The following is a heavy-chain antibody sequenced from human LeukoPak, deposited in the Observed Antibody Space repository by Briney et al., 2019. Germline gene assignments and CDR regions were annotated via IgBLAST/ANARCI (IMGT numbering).Heavy chain of an antibody. CDR2: IYYSGRT. CDR3: ASCERGYSYGYDYYYYMDV. V-gene: IGHV4-39*07. J-gene: IGHJ6*03. Sequence: SETLSLTCTVSGGSISSSDYYWVWIRQPPGKGLEWIGSIYYSGRTYYNPSLKSRVTISVDTSKNQFSLKLSSVTAADTAVYYCASCERGYSYGYDYYYYMDVWGKGTTVTVSS. D-gene: IGHD5-18*01. CDR1: GGSISSSDYY.